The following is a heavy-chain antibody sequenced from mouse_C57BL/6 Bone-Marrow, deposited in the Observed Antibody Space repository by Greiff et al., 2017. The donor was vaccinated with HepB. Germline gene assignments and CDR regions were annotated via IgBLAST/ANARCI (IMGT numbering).Heavy chain of an antibody. CDR3: ARLGYDGSSYVWYFDV. D-gene: IGHD1-1*01. J-gene: IGHJ1*03. CDR2: IHPNSGST. CDR1: GYTFTSYW. Sequence: VQGVESGAELVKPGASVKLSCKASGYTFTSYWMHWVKQRPGQGLEWIGMIHPNSGSTNYNEKFKSKATLTVDKSSSTDYMQLSSLTSEDSAVYYCARLGYDGSSYVWYFDVWGTGTTVTVSS. V-gene: IGHV1-64*01.